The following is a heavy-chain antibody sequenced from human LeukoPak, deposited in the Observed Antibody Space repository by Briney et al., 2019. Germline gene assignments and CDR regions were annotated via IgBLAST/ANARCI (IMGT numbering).Heavy chain of an antibody. CDR2: IYYSGST. J-gene: IGHJ5*02. Sequence: SETLSLTCTVSGGSISSYYWSWIRQPPGKGLEWIGYIYYSGSTNYNPSLKSRVTISVDTSKNQFSLKLSSVTAADTAVYYCARHRWFGWFDPWGQGTLATVSS. V-gene: IGHV4-59*08. CDR1: GGSISSYY. D-gene: IGHD3-10*01. CDR3: ARHRWFGWFDP.